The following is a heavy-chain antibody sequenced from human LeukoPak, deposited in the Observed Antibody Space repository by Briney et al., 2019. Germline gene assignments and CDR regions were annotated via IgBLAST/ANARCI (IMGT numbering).Heavy chain of an antibody. CDR3: AGSFGSYEPY. CDR1: GGSFSGYY. D-gene: IGHD1-26*01. V-gene: IGHV4-34*01. CDR2: INHSGST. Sequence: PSETLSLTCAVYGGSFSGYYWSWIRQPPGKGLEWIGEINHSGSTNYNPSLKSRVTISVDTPKNQFSLKLSSVTAADTAVYYCAGSFGSYEPYWGQGTLVTVSS. J-gene: IGHJ4*02.